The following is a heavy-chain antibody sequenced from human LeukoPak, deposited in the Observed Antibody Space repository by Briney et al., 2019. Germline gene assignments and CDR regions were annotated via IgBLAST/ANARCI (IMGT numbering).Heavy chain of an antibody. CDR3: ARHVYCGGNCYRDDYYYYIDV. Sequence: PSETLSLTCTVSGGSISSPNSYWGWIRQPPGKGLEWIASLYYSGSAYHSPSLKSRVTISVDRSKNQFSLKLYSVTAADSAVYYCARHVYCGGNCYRDDYYYYIDVWGTGTTVTVSS. V-gene: IGHV4-39*01. CDR2: LYYSGSA. D-gene: IGHD2-21*01. CDR1: GGSISSPNSY. J-gene: IGHJ6*03.